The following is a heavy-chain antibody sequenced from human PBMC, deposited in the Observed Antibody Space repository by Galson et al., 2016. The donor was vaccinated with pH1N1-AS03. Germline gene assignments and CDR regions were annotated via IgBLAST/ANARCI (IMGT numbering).Heavy chain of an antibody. CDR2: LDHTGNT. CDR3: ARQGQWLVEHYYYGMDV. D-gene: IGHD6-19*01. J-gene: IGHJ6*04. CDR1: GVSINSHL. Sequence: SETLSLTCSVSGVSINSHLWTWIRQTPGKELEWIGNLDHTGNTEYSPSLKTRVAISVDTSKNQLSLRLKSVTAADTAVYYCARQGQWLVEHYYYGMDVWGGGTTVTVSS. V-gene: IGHV4-59*08.